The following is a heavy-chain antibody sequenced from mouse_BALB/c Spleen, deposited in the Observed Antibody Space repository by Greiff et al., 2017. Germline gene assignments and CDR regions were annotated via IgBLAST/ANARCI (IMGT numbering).Heavy chain of an antibody. J-gene: IGHJ2*01. CDR2: ISYSGST. CDR1: GDSITSGY. CDR3: ARTGYDGYYFDY. D-gene: IGHD2-14*01. Sequence: EVQLQQSGPSLVKPSQTLSLTCSVTGDSITSGYWNWIRKFPGNKLEYMGYISYSGSTYYNPSLKSRISITRDTSKNQYYLQLNSVTTEDTATYYCARTGYDGYYFDYWGQGTTLTVSS. V-gene: IGHV3-8*02.